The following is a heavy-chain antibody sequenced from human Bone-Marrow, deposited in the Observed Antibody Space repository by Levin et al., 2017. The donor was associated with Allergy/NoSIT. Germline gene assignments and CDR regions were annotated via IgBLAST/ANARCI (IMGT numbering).Heavy chain of an antibody. Sequence: SETLSLTCTVSSGSITSSDYYWNWVRQPAGKGLEWIGRIYSSGGTKYNPSLESRVTMSVDMSRNQFSLELNSVTAADTAVYYCAGCPLTGSSVSCFFVHWGQGNLVTVSS. J-gene: IGHJ5*02. V-gene: IGHV4-61*02. CDR2: IYSSGGT. CDR1: SGSITSSDYY. D-gene: IGHD2-2*01. CDR3: AGCPLTGSSVSCFFVH.